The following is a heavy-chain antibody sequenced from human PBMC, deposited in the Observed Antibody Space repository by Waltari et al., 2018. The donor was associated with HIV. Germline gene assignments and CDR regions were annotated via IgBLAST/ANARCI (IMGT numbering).Heavy chain of an antibody. V-gene: IGHV1-58*02. CDR3: AADVKLRYSGENLPYPFFFGFDI. CDR1: GFVFSSSA. J-gene: IGHJ6*02. D-gene: IGHD3-16*02. Sequence: QMRLLQSGPQVKKPGTSVTVSCQASGFVFSSSAIHWLRQGRGQRLEWMAFVGGASEDRKGARGLRGRVSSSVEKSTETVNLELSSLRSDDTAVYYCAADVKLRYSGENLPYPFFFGFDIWGQGTTV. CDR2: VGGASEDR.